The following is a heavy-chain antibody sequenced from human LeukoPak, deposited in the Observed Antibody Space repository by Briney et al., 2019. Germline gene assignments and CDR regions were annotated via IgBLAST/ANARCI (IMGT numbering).Heavy chain of an antibody. CDR3: TRDSATVVTRGGFDY. CDR1: GFTFSSYS. J-gene: IGHJ4*02. Sequence: GGSLRLSCAASGFTFSSYSMNWVRQAPGKGLEWVSSISSSSSYIYYADSVKGRFTISRDNAKNSLYLQMNSLRAEDTAVYYCTRDSATVVTRGGFDYWGQGTLVTVSS. CDR2: ISSSSSYI. D-gene: IGHD4-23*01. V-gene: IGHV3-21*01.